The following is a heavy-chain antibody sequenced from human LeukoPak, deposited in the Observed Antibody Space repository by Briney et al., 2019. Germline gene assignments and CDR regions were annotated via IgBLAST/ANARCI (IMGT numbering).Heavy chain of an antibody. J-gene: IGHJ4*02. CDR3: ARASLYDNSAYYLDY. V-gene: IGHV3-21*04. CDR1: GFTFSSYS. CDR2: ISTSSSYI. D-gene: IGHD3-22*01. Sequence: GGSLRLSCAASGFTFSSYSMNWVRQAPGKGLEWVSFISTSSSYIYYADSVKGRFTISRDNAKNSLYLQMNSLRAEDTALYYCARASLYDNSAYYLDYWGQGTLVTVSS.